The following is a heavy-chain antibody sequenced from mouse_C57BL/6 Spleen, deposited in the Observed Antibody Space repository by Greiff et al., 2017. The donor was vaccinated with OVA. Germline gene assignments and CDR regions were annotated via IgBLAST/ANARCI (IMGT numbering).Heavy chain of an antibody. CDR1: GYAFTNYL. D-gene: IGHD1-1*01. CDR2: INPGSGGT. J-gene: IGHJ1*03. V-gene: IGHV1-54*01. CDR3: ARRLYGSSYDWYFDV. Sequence: QVQLKESGAELVRPGTSVKVSCKASGYAFTNYLIEWVKQRPGQGLEWIGVINPGSGGTNYNEKFKGKATLTADKSSSTAYMQLSSLTSEDSAVYFCARRLYGSSYDWYFDVWGTGTTVTVSS.